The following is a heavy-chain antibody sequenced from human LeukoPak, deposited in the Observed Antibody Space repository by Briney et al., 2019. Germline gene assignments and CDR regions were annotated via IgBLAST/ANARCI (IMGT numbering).Heavy chain of an antibody. CDR3: TRESGPYCPFGY. V-gene: IGHV4-34*01. CDR1: GGSFSGYY. J-gene: IGHJ4*02. Sequence: RPSETLSLTCAVYGGSFSGYYWSWIRQPPGKGLEWIGEINHSGSTNYNPSLKSRVIMSLDESRNQLSLTLTSVTAADTAMYYCTRESGPYCPFGYWGQGTLVVVPS. CDR2: INHSGST. D-gene: IGHD1-26*01.